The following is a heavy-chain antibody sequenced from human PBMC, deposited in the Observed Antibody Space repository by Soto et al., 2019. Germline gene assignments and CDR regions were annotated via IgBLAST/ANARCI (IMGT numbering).Heavy chain of an antibody. CDR3: ARNYYDSSDRDYLDY. CDR1: GVTFNRQD. D-gene: IGHD3-22*01. J-gene: IGHJ4*02. V-gene: IGHV1-2*02. Sequence: ASVKVSCKASGVTFNRQDMRWVRQAPGQGLEWMGWINPITGGTNYAPKFQGRVTMTRDTSITTAYMELSRLRSDDTAVYYCARNYYDSSDRDYLDYWGQGTPVTVSS. CDR2: INPITGGT.